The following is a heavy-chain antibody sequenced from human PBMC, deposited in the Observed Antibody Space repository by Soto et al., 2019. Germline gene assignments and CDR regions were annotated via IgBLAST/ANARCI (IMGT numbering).Heavy chain of an antibody. V-gene: IGHV1-2*02. CDR2: INPNSGGT. CDR1: GYTFTGYY. J-gene: IGHJ4*02. D-gene: IGHD3-22*01. CDR3: ARSSKRPYYYDSSGYCLAY. Sequence: GASLKVSCKASGYTFTGYYMHWVRQAPGQGLEWMGWINPNSGGTNYAQKFQGRVTMTRDTSISTAYMELSRLRSDDTAVYYCARSSKRPYYYDSSGYCLAYWGQGTLVTVSS.